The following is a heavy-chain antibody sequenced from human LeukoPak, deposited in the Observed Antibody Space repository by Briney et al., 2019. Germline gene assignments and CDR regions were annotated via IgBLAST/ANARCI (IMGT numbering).Heavy chain of an antibody. J-gene: IGHJ4*02. V-gene: IGHV4-61*01. CDR1: GGSVSSGSYY. D-gene: IGHD2-15*01. CDR3: ARVQFLCSGGSCYLYYFDY. CDR2: IYYSGGT. Sequence: SETLSLTCTVSGGSVSSGSYYWSWIRQPPGKGLEWIGYIYYSGGTNYNPSLKSRVTISVDTSKNQFSLKLSSVTAADTAVYCCARVQFLCSGGSCYLYYFDYWGQGTLVTVSS.